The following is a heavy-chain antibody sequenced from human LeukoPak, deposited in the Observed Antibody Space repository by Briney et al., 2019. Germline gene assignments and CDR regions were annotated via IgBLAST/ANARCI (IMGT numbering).Heavy chain of an antibody. Sequence: ASVKVSCKASGYTFTSYYMHWVRQAPGQGLEWMGIINPSGGSTSYAQKFQGRVTMTRDTSTSTVYMELSSLRSEDTAVYYCARVSVVAATRGLQNVVGGLQDFDYWGQGTLVTVSS. D-gene: IGHD2-15*01. CDR1: GYTFTSYY. V-gene: IGHV1-46*01. CDR3: ARVSVVAATRGLQNVVGGLQDFDY. CDR2: INPSGGST. J-gene: IGHJ4*02.